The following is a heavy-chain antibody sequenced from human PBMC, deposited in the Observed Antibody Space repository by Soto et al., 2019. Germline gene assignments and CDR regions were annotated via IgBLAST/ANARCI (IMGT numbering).Heavy chain of an antibody. Sequence: GGALRLYCAASGFTFSNYWMYWVRQGPGKGLEWVSSVSGSGSNTYYADSVKGRFTISRDNSKNTLYLQMNSLRAEDTAVYYCAKSSGSGSFLREYYFDYWGQGTLVTVSS. J-gene: IGHJ4*02. D-gene: IGHD3-10*01. CDR1: GFTFSNYW. CDR3: AKSSGSGSFLREYYFDY. CDR2: VSGSGSNT. V-gene: IGHV3-23*01.